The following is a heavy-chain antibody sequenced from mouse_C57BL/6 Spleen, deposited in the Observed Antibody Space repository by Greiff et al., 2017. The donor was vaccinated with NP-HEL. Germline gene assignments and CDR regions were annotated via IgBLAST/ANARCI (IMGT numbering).Heavy chain of an antibody. CDR3: ARHYYGSSSHAMDY. J-gene: IGHJ4*01. Sequence: VQLVESGPGLVQPSQSLSITCTVSGFSLTSYGVHWVRQSPGKGLEWLGVIWRGGSTDYNAAFMSRLSITKDNSKSQVFFKMNSLQADDTAIYYCARHYYGSSSHAMDYWGQGTSVTVSS. D-gene: IGHD1-1*01. CDR1: GFSLTSYG. V-gene: IGHV2-5*01. CDR2: IWRGGST.